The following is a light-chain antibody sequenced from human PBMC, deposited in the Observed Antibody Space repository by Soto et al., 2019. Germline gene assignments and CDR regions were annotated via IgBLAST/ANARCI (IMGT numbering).Light chain of an antibody. J-gene: IGKJ1*01. CDR2: LGS. CDR3: MQALQTWT. Sequence: EIVMTQSPLSLPVTPGEPASISCRSSQSLLHSNGYNFLNWYLQKPGQSPQLLIFLGSNRASGVPDRFSGSGSGTDFTLKIIRLEAEDVWVYYCMQALQTWTFGQGTKVEIK. CDR1: QSLLHSNGYNF. V-gene: IGKV2-28*01.